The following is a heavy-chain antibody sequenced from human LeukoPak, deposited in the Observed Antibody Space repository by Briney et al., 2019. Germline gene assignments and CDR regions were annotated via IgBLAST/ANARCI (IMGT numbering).Heavy chain of an antibody. CDR1: GGSISNYY. CDR2: IYYSGST. D-gene: IGHD3-10*01. Sequence: PSETLSLTCTVSGGSISNYYWTWIRQPPGKELEWIGYIYYSGSTNYNPSLKSRVTISVDTSKNQFSLKLSSVTAADTAAYYCARQGLGEYYHVSGTFDYWGQGTLVTVSS. V-gene: IGHV4-59*08. J-gene: IGHJ4*02. CDR3: ARQGLGEYYHVSGTFDY.